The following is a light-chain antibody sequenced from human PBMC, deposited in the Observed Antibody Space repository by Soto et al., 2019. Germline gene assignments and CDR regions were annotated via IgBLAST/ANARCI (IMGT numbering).Light chain of an antibody. V-gene: IGLV1-40*01. CDR3: QSYVSSLSVYV. CDR1: SSNIGAGYD. Sequence: QSVLTQPPSVSGAPGQRVTLSCTGSSSNIGAGYDVHWYQQLPGTAPKLLIYGNSNRPSGVPDRFSGSKSGTSASLAITGLQAEEEADYYCQSYVSSLSVYVFGTGPKVTV. CDR2: GNS. J-gene: IGLJ1*01.